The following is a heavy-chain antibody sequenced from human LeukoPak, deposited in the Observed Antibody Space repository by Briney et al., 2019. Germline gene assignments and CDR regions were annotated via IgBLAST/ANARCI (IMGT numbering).Heavy chain of an antibody. CDR2: TYSGGST. Sequence: GGSLRLSCAASGFTVSSNYMSWVRQAPGKGLEWVSVTYSGGSTYYADSVKGRFTISRDNSKNTLYLQMSSLRAEDTAVYYCARSRLPTTVDYWGQGTLVTVSS. V-gene: IGHV3-53*01. CDR1: GFTVSSNY. CDR3: ARSRLPTTVDY. D-gene: IGHD4-17*01. J-gene: IGHJ4*02.